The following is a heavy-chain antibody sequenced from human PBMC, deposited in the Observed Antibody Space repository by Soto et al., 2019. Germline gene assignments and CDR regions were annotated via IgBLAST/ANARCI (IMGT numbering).Heavy chain of an antibody. CDR1: GGSISSGDNY. D-gene: IGHD5-18*01. V-gene: IGHV4-61*08. J-gene: IGHJ4*02. CDR3: ARWGGYSYGRRIDY. Sequence: SETLSLTCSVSGGSISSGDNYWSWIRQPPGKGLEWIGYIYYSGSTNYNPSLKSRVTISVDTSKNQFSLKLSSVTAADTAVYYCARWGGYSYGRRIDYWGQGTLVTVSS. CDR2: IYYSGST.